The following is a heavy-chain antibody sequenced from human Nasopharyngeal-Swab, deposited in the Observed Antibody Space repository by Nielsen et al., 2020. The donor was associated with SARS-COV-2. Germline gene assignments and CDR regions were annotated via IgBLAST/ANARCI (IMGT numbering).Heavy chain of an antibody. CDR2: INSAGSAT. CDR1: GFTFRSYW. Sequence: ETLSLTCVASGFTFRSYWMHWVRQAPGEGPVWVSHINSAGSATSYADSVKGRFTISRDNAKSTLYLQMNSLRGDDTAIYFCAKDFWGALDSWGQGTLVTVSS. D-gene: IGHD3-16*01. V-gene: IGHV3-74*01. CDR3: AKDFWGALDS. J-gene: IGHJ4*02.